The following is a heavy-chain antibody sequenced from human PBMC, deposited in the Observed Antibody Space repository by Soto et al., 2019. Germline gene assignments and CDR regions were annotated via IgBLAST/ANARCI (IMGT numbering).Heavy chain of an antibody. CDR2: ISHDGSNK. D-gene: IGHD1-26*01. CDR1: GFTFSRYG. CDR3: AKGSYSGTYSDFDY. Sequence: GGSLRLSCAASGFTFSRYGMYWVRQAPGKGLEWVAGISHDGSNKYYVDSVKGRFTISRDNSKNTLYLQMNSLRADDTAVYYCAKGSYSGTYSDFDYWGQGTLVTVSS. V-gene: IGHV3-30*18. J-gene: IGHJ4*02.